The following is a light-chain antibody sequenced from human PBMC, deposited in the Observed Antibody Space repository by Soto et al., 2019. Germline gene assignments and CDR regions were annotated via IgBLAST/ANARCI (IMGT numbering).Light chain of an antibody. Sequence: DIVLTQSPGTLSLSPGERATLSCRASQSIKNTYLAWHQQKPGQAPRLLIYGASSRATGIPDRFSGSGSGTDFTLNISRLEPEEFAVYYCQQYGTSSITFGQGTRLEIK. V-gene: IGKV3-20*01. CDR3: QQYGTSSIT. CDR1: QSIKNTY. CDR2: GAS. J-gene: IGKJ5*01.